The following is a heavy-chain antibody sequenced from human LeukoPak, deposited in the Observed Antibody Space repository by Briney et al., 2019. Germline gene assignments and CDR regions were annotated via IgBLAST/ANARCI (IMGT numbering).Heavy chain of an antibody. V-gene: IGHV1-2*02. CDR3: ARDRGDYGDYLEFDY. Sequence: ASVKVSGKASGYTFTGYYMHWVRQAPGQGLEWMGWINPNSGGTNYAQKFQGRVTMTRDTSISTAYMELSRLRSDDTAVYYCARDRGDYGDYLEFDYWGQGTLVTVSS. J-gene: IGHJ4*02. CDR2: INPNSGGT. D-gene: IGHD4-17*01. CDR1: GYTFTGYY.